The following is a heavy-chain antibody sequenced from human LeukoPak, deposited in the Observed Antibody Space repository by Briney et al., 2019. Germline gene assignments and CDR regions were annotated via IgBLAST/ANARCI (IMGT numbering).Heavy chain of an antibody. V-gene: IGHV4-34*01. CDR3: ARGGLGLPDY. CDR2: INHSGST. Sequence: PETQCLTCAVYGGSFSGYYWSWIRQPPGKGLEWIGEINHSGSTNYNPSLKSRVTISVDTAKNQFSLRLTSVTTADTALYYCARGGLGLPDYWGQGTVLTVSS. D-gene: IGHD3-16*01. CDR1: GGSFSGYY. J-gene: IGHJ4*02.